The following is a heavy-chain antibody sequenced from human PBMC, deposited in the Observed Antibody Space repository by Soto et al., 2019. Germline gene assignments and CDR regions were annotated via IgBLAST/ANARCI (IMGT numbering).Heavy chain of an antibody. J-gene: IGHJ4*02. Sequence: EVQLLESGGGLVQPGGSLTLSCAASGFSFSNYAMSWVRQAPGKGLEWVSLIGGNGGTTNYADSVKGRFTISRDNSRNSLYLQMDSLRDEDTALYYCAKGRYDFWSPYYFDSWGQGTLVTVSS. CDR1: GFSFSNYA. V-gene: IGHV3-23*01. D-gene: IGHD3-3*01. CDR3: AKGRYDFWSPYYFDS. CDR2: IGGNGGTT.